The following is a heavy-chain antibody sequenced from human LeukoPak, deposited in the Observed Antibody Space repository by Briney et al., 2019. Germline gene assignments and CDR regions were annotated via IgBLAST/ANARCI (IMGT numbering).Heavy chain of an antibody. V-gene: IGHV3-30*18. J-gene: IGHJ6*02. D-gene: IGHD6-19*01. Sequence: PGGSLRLSCAASGFTFSSYGMHWVRQAPGKGLEWVAVISYDGSNKYYADSVKGRFTISRDNSKNTLYLQMNSLRAEDTAVYYCAKVLWSSGWSIFYYYYGMDVWGQGTTVTVSS. CDR2: ISYDGSNK. CDR1: GFTFSSYG. CDR3: AKVLWSSGWSIFYYYYGMDV.